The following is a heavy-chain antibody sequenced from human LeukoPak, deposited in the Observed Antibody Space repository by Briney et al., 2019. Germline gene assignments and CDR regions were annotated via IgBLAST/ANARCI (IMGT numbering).Heavy chain of an antibody. J-gene: IGHJ6*02. D-gene: IGHD3-10*01. Sequence: GASVKVSCKASGYTFAGYYMHWLRQAPGQGLEWMGWINPNSGGTNYAQKFQGRVTMTRDTSISTAYMELSRLRSDDTAVYYCARGTGPSLGGYYYYYYGMDVWGQGTTVTVSS. V-gene: IGHV1-2*02. CDR1: GYTFAGYY. CDR2: INPNSGGT. CDR3: ARGTGPSLGGYYYYYYGMDV.